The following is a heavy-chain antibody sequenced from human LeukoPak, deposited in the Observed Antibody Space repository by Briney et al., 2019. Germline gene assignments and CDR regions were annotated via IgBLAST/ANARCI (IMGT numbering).Heavy chain of an antibody. D-gene: IGHD2-2*01. CDR1: GGSFSGYY. V-gene: IGHV4-34*01. CDR3: ASLLVPGRFDP. Sequence: SETLSLTCAVYGGSFSGYYWNWIRQPPGKGLEWIGEINHSGSTNYNPSLKSRVTISVDTSKNQFSLKLSSVTAADTAVYYCASLLVPGRFDPWGQGTLVTVSS. CDR2: INHSGST. J-gene: IGHJ5*02.